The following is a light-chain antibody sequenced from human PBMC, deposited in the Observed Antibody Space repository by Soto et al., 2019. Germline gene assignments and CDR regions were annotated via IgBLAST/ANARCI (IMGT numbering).Light chain of an antibody. CDR3: SSYTSSSLYV. CDR2: DVS. CDR1: SSDVGGYNY. V-gene: IGLV2-14*01. Sequence: QSALTQPASVSGSPGHPITIFCTGTSSDVGGYNYVSWYQQHPGKAPKLMIYDVSNRTSGVSNRFSGSKSGNTASLTISGLQAEDEADYYCSSYTSSSLYVFGTGTKVTV. J-gene: IGLJ1*01.